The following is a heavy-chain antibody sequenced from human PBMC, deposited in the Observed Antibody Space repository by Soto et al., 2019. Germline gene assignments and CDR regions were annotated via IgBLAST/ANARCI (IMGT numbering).Heavy chain of an antibody. J-gene: IGHJ4*02. Sequence: GGSLRLSCAASGFTFSNYWMSWVRQAPGKGLEWVANIKQDGSDKYSVDSVKGRFSISRDNAKNSLYLQMNSLRVEDTAVYYCARDKSRPTGTGPPCICSNFAYGDREPLVPVPP. CDR1: GFTFSNYW. CDR3: ARDKSRPTGTGPPCICSNFAY. CDR2: IKQDGSDK. D-gene: IGHD1-1*01. V-gene: IGHV3-7*01.